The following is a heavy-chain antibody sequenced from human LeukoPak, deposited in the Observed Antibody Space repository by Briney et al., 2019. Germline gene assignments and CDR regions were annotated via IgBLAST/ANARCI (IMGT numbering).Heavy chain of an antibody. CDR1: GGSFSGYY. J-gene: IGHJ3*02. V-gene: IGHV4-59*12. CDR2: IYYSGST. D-gene: IGHD3-9*01. Sequence: SETLSLTCAVYGGSFSGYYWSWIRQPPGKGLEWIGYIYYSGSTDYNSSLKSRVTISVDTSKNQFSLKLSSVTAADTAVYYCARLRSYYHISTGLLIYDAFDIWGQGTMVTVSS. CDR3: ARLRSYYHISTGLLIYDAFDI.